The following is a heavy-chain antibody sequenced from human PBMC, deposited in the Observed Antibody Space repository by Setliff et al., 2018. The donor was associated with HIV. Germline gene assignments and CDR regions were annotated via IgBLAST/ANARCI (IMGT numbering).Heavy chain of an antibody. Sequence: SETLSLTCAVYGGSFSGYYWSWIRQPPGKGLEWIGEINHSGSTNYNPSLKSRVTISVDTSKNQFSLKLSSVTAADTAVYYCARGRYYYGSGSYFKDWGQGTRVTVSS. CDR2: INHSGST. CDR1: GGSFSGYY. D-gene: IGHD3-10*01. CDR3: ARGRYYYGSGSYFKD. J-gene: IGHJ4*02. V-gene: IGHV4-34*01.